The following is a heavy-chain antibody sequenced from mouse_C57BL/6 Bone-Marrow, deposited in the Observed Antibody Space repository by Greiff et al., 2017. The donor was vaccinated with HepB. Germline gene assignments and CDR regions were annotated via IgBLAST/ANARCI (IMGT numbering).Heavy chain of an antibody. Sequence: VQLKQSGAELVRPGASVKLSCTASGFNIKDDYMHWVKQRPEQGLEWIGWIDPENGDTEYASKFQGKATITADTSSNTAYLQLSSLTSEDTAVYYCTTEGYGYDCWFAYWGQGTLVTVSA. J-gene: IGHJ3*01. CDR2: IDPENGDT. V-gene: IGHV14-4*01. CDR1: GFNIKDDY. CDR3: TTEGYGYDCWFAY. D-gene: IGHD2-2*01.